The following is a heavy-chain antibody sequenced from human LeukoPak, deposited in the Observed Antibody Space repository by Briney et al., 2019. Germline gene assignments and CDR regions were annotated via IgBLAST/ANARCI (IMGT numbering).Heavy chain of an antibody. V-gene: IGHV3-74*01. CDR1: GFTFTSYW. J-gene: IGHJ5*02. CDR3: VRGSRWPEGFDP. CDR2: IKTDGSRT. Sequence: GGSLRLSCAASGFTFTSYWMHWVRQAPGKGLVWVSRIKTDGSRTDYADSVKGRFTISRDNAKNMLYLQMNSLTVEDTAVYYCVRGSRWPEGFDPWGQGTLVTVSS. D-gene: IGHD5-24*01.